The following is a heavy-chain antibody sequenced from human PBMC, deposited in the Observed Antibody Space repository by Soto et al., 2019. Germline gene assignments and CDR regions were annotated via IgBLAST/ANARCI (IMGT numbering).Heavy chain of an antibody. CDR2: ITSSGSYV. D-gene: IGHD3-3*02. V-gene: IGHV3-21*01. CDR3: VKDEGIEAMDV. Sequence: PGGSLRLSCVTSGFTFSRNTMNWVRQAPGKGLEWAASITSSGSYVYYADSVKGRFSASRDNAKNSLSPQVDSLRPDDTAIYFCVKDEGIEAMDVWGQGTTVTVSS. CDR1: GFTFSRNT. J-gene: IGHJ6*02.